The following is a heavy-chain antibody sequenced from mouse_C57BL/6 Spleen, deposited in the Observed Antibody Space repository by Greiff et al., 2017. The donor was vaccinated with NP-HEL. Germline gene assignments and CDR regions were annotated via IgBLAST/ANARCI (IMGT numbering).Heavy chain of an antibody. V-gene: IGHV1-26*01. CDR1: GYTFTDYY. CDR2: INPKNGGT. CDR3: ARRGCDYWEPCFAY. D-gene: IGHD2-13*01. J-gene: IGHJ3*01. Sequence: EVQLQQSGPELVKPGASVKISCKASGYTFTDYYMNWVKQSHGKSLEWIGDINPKNGGTSYNQKFKGKATLTVDKSSSTSYMVLRSLTSEDSAVYYCARRGCDYWEPCFAYWGKGTLVTVSA.